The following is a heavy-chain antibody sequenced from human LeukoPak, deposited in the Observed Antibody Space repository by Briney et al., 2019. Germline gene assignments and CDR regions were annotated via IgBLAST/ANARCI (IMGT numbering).Heavy chain of an antibody. CDR2: ISWNSGSI. CDR3: AKGSRYFDWLADFDY. J-gene: IGHJ4*02. CDR1: GFTFDDYA. D-gene: IGHD3-9*01. Sequence: PGRSLRLSCAASGFTFDDYAMHWVRQAPGKGLEWVSGISWNSGSIGYADSVEGRLTISRDNAKNSLYLQMNSLRAEDTALYYCAKGSRYFDWLADFDYWGQGTLVTVSS. V-gene: IGHV3-9*01.